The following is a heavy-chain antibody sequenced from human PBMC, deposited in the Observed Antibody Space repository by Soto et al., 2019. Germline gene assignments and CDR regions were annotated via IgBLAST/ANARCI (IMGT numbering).Heavy chain of an antibody. Sequence: AXXWVRXAPXXXLXXXXXINAGNGNTKYSQKFQGRVTITRDTSASTAYMELSSLRSEDTAVYYCARDLGVAAAGTRAEYYYYYYGMDVWGQGTTVTVSS. V-gene: IGHV1-3*01. CDR2: INAGNGNT. D-gene: IGHD6-13*01. J-gene: IGHJ6*02. CDR3: ARDLGVAAAGTRAEYYYYYYGMDV. CDR1: A.